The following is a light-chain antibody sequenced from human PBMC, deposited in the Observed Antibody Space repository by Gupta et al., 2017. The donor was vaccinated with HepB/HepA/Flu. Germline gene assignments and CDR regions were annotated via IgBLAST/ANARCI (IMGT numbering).Light chain of an antibody. CDR3: QSYDESLSGSVV. CDR1: SSNIGANYD. V-gene: IGLV1-40*01. CDR2: GNR. J-gene: IGLJ2*01. Sequence: VLTQPPSVSGAPGQRVTISRTGSSSNIGANYDVHWYKQLPGTAPNLIIYGNRDRPPGVPDRFSGAKYGTSASLAIAGLQADDEADYYCQSYDESLSGSVVFGGGTKLTVL.